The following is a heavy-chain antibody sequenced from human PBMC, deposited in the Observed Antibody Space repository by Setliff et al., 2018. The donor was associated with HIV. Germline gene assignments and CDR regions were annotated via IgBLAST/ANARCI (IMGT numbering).Heavy chain of an antibody. CDR3: ATVRAYYYDSSGQEYFQH. CDR2: FDPEDVET. CDR1: GYTLTELS. D-gene: IGHD3-22*01. J-gene: IGHJ1*01. V-gene: IGHV1-24*01. Sequence: WASVKVSCKVSGYTLTELSMHWVRQAPGKGLEWMGGFDPEDVETIYAQKFQGRVTMTEDTSTDTAYMELNSLRSEDTAMYYCATVRAYYYDSSGQEYFQHWGQGTLVTVSS.